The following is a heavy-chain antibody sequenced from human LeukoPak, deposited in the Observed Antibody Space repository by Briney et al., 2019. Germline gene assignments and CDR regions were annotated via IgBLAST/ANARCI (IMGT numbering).Heavy chain of an antibody. D-gene: IGHD3-22*01. CDR3: AKDRTTMTYYYYYYMDV. CDR2: ISGSGGST. V-gene: IGHV3-23*01. J-gene: IGHJ6*03. CDR1: GFTFSSYG. Sequence: GGTLRLSCAASGFTFSSYGMSWVRQAPGKGLEWVSAISGSGGSTYYADSVKGRFNISRDNSKNTLYLQMNSLRAEDTAVYYCAKDRTTMTYYYYYYMDVWGKGTTVTVSS.